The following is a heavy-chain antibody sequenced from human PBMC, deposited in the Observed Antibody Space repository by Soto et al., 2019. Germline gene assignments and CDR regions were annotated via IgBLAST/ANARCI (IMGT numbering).Heavy chain of an antibody. V-gene: IGHV4-34*01. D-gene: IGHD2-2*01. CDR3: ARWIVPYGMDV. CDR2: INHSGST. Sequence: QVQLQQWGAGLLKPSETLSLTCAVYGGSFSGYYWSWIRQPPGKGLEWIGEINHSGSTNYNPSLKSRVTISVDTSKNQFSLKLSSVTAADTAVYYCARWIVPYGMDVWGQGTTVTVFS. CDR1: GGSFSGYY. J-gene: IGHJ6*02.